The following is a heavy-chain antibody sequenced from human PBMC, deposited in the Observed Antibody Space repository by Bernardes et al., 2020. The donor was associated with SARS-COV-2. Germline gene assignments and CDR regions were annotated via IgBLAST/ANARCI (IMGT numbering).Heavy chain of an antibody. Sequence: HTPSPNCAISGDSVSSNSAAWNWIRQSTSRGLEWLGRTYYRSKWYNDYAVSVKSRITINPDTSKNQFSLQLNSVTPEDTAVYYCARGESSSWYGDYYYGMDVWGQGTTVTVSS. CDR2: TYYRSKWYN. V-gene: IGHV6-1*01. D-gene: IGHD6-13*01. CDR3: ARGESSSWYGDYYYGMDV. J-gene: IGHJ6*02. CDR1: GDSVSSNSAA.